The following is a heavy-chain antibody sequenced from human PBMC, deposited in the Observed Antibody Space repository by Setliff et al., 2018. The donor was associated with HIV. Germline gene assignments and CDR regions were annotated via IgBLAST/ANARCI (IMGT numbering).Heavy chain of an antibody. D-gene: IGHD3-10*01. J-gene: IGHJ4*02. CDR3: ARAGGPGYLDY. CDR2: ISWNSVKI. Sequence: GGSLRLSCVGSGFNIEEYAMAWVRQVPGKGLEWVSSISWNSVKIDHGDSVKGRFTISRDNTKNSVFLQMNSLRSDDTAVYYCARAGGPGYLDYWGQGTLVTVSS. CDR1: GFNIEEYA. V-gene: IGHV3-9*01.